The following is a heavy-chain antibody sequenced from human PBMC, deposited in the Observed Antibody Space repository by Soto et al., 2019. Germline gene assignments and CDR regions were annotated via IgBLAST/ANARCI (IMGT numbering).Heavy chain of an antibody. J-gene: IGHJ6*02. Sequence: QVQLVQSGAEVKKPGASVKVSCKASGYTFTSYGISWVRQAPGQGLEWMGWISAYNGNTNYAQKLRGRVTMTTDTSTSTAYMELRSLRSDDTAVYYCARDREGIAARQHYYYGMDVWGQGTTVTVSS. V-gene: IGHV1-18*01. CDR2: ISAYNGNT. CDR1: GYTFTSYG. D-gene: IGHD6-6*01. CDR3: ARDREGIAARQHYYYGMDV.